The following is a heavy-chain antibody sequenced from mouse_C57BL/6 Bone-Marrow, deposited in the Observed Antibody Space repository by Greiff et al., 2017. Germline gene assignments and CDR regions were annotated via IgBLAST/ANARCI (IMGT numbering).Heavy chain of an antibody. CDR1: GYTFTSYW. D-gene: IGHD1-1*01. J-gene: IGHJ1*03. Sequence: QVQLKQPGAELVKPGASVKLSCKASGYTFTSYWMHWVKQRPGQGLAWIGMIHPNSGSTNYNEKFKSKATLTVDKSSSTAYMQLSSLTSEDSAVYYCARRRHYYGSSYGYFDVWGTGTTVTVSS. V-gene: IGHV1-64*01. CDR3: ARRRHYYGSSYGYFDV. CDR2: IHPNSGST.